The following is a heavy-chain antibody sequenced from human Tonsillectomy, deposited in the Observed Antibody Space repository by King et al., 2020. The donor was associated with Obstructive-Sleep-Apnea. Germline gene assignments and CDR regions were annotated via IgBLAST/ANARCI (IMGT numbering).Heavy chain of an antibody. CDR1: GVSISRYY. J-gene: IGHJ4*02. D-gene: IGHD3-22*01. Sequence: VQLQESGPGLVRPSETLSLTCSVSGVSISRYYWSWIRQPPGKGLEWIGYIYYDGSTNYNPSLKSRVTISVDTSKIQFSLRLSSVTAADTAVYYCARLDLDRYESSGYYPRWLDYWGQGTLVTVSS. V-gene: IGHV4-59*01. CDR3: ARLDLDRYESSGYYPRWLDY. CDR2: IYYDGST.